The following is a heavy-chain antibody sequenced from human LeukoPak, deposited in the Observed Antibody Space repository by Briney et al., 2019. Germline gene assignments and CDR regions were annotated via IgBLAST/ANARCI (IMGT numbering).Heavy chain of an antibody. J-gene: IGHJ4*02. CDR3: ARGRGGYYDSSGYFDY. CDR2: ISYDGSNK. CDR1: GFTFSSYA. Sequence: PGGSLRLSCAASGFTFSSYAMHWVRQAPGKGLEWVAVISYDGSNKYYADSVKGRFTISRDNSKNTLYLQMNSLRAEDTAVYYCARGRGGYYDSSGYFDYWGQGTLVTVSS. V-gene: IGHV3-30-3*01. D-gene: IGHD3-22*01.